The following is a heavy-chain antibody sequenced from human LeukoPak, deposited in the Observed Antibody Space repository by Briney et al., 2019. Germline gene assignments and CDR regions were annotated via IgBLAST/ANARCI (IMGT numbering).Heavy chain of an antibody. Sequence: GGSLRLSCEASGFMFSNYGMHWVRQAPGKGLEWVAFIQYDGIKKYYADSVKGRFTSSRDNSKHTLFLQMNSLRVEDTAVYYCAKGAQDYGDSTTDYWGQGTLVTVSS. CDR2: IQYDGIKK. D-gene: IGHD4-17*01. J-gene: IGHJ4*02. CDR3: AKGAQDYGDSTTDY. CDR1: GFMFSNYG. V-gene: IGHV3-30*02.